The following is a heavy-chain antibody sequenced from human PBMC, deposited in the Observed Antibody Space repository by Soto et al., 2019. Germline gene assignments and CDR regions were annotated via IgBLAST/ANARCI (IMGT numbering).Heavy chain of an antibody. CDR3: ARASFGRTWYAYDH. Sequence: QVQLVQSGADMKKPGASVKISCKASGYTFSSYVIHWVRQAPGQGLEWMGWINVDNGNTRYSQTFQGRVTFTGDTSASTVYMELTKLESEDTAMFYCARASFGRTWYAYDHWGLGTLVTVSS. D-gene: IGHD6-13*01. CDR1: GYTFSSYV. CDR2: INVDNGNT. V-gene: IGHV1-3*01. J-gene: IGHJ4*02.